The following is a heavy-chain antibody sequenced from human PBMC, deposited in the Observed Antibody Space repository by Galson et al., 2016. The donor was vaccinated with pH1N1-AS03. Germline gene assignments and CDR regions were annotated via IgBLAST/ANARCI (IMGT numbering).Heavy chain of an antibody. V-gene: IGHV3-30*18. CDR1: GFNFKGYD. J-gene: IGHJ1*01. Sequence: SLRLSCAASGFNFKGYDMHWARQTPGKGLEWVALFSHDGTNKYYADSVKGRFTISRDNSKNTLYLQMNSLRVEDTAVYYCANGWSSRGAGDWGQGTLVTVSS. D-gene: IGHD6-19*01. CDR2: FSHDGTNK. CDR3: ANGWSSRGAGD.